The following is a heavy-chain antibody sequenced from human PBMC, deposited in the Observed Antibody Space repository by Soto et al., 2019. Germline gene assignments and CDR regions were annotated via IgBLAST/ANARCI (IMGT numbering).Heavy chain of an antibody. V-gene: IGHV5-10-1*01. D-gene: IGHD2-2*01. J-gene: IGHJ6*02. CDR2: IDPSDSYT. CDR1: GYSFTSYW. CDR3: ARRSSTSFPGVKGMDV. Sequence: GESLKISCKGSGYSFTSYWISCVRQMPGKGLEWMGRIDPSDSYTNYSPSFQGHVTISADKSISTAYLQWSSLKASDTAMYYCARRSSTSFPGVKGMDVWGQGTTVTVSS.